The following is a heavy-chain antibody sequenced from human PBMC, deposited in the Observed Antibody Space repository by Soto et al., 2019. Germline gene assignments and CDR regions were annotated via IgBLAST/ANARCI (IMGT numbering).Heavy chain of an antibody. D-gene: IGHD2-15*01. J-gene: IGHJ5*02. Sequence: SQTLSLTCAISGDSVSSNCAAWNWIRLSPSRGLEWLARTYYRSRWYNDYAVSVRSQITVNPDTSKNQFSLQLTSVTAADTAVYYCARHRYCSGATCYHLDNWFDPWGQGTLVTVSS. CDR3: ARHRYCSGATCYHLDNWFDP. V-gene: IGHV6-1*01. CDR2: TYYRSRWYN. CDR1: GDSVSSNCAA.